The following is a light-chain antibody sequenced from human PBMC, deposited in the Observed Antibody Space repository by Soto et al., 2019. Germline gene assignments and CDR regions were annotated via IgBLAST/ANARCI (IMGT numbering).Light chain of an antibody. Sequence: DIQMTQSPSTQSASVGDRVAISCRASQSISTYLAWYRQKPGKAPKLLIYKASSLESGVPSRFSGSGSGAEFTLTISSLQPDDFATYYCQQYNTYSRTFGQGTKVDIK. J-gene: IGKJ1*01. V-gene: IGKV1-5*03. CDR1: QSISTY. CDR3: QQYNTYSRT. CDR2: KAS.